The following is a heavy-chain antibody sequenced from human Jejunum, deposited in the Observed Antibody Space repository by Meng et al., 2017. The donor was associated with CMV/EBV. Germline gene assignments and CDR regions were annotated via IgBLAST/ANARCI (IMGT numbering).Heavy chain of an antibody. D-gene: IGHD5-18*01. Sequence: FTFRTYGMHWVRQAPGKGLEWVTFISYDGSIKFYSESVKGRFSISRVNSENTLYLQMNSLRAEDTAVYYCAKSGIPQYRYGWHYFHVWGQGTLVTVSS. J-gene: IGHJ4*02. CDR3: AKSGIPQYRYGWHYFHV. CDR1: FTFRTYG. CDR2: ISYDGSIK. V-gene: IGHV3-30*18.